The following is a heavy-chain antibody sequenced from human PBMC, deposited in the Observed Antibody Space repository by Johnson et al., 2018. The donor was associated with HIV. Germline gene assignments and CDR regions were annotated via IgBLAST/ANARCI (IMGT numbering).Heavy chain of an antibody. J-gene: IGHJ3*02. D-gene: IGHD1-26*01. CDR2: ISYDGSNK. CDR3: AKDGRVGATLMSTGDDAFDI. CDR1: GFTFSSYA. Sequence: QMLLVESGGGVVQPGRSLRLSCAASGFTFSSYAMHWVRQAPGKGLEWVAVISYDGSNKYYADSVKGRFTISRDNSKTTLYLQMNSLRAEDTAVYYCAKDGRVGATLMSTGDDAFDIWGQGTMVTVSS. V-gene: IGHV3-30-3*01.